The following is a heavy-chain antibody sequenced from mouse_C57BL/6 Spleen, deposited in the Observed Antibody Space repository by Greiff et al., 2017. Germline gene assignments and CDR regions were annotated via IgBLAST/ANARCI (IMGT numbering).Heavy chain of an antibody. V-gene: IGHV1-39*01. D-gene: IGHD1-1*01. CDR2: INPNYGTT. Sequence: VQLQQSGPELVKPGASVKISCKASGYSFTDYNMNWVKQSNGKSLEWIGVINPNYGTTSYNQKFKGKATLTVDQSSSTAYMQLNSLTSEDSAVYYCAKPYYGSRSLAMDYWGQGTSVTVSS. CDR1: GYSFTDYN. CDR3: AKPYYGSRSLAMDY. J-gene: IGHJ4*01.